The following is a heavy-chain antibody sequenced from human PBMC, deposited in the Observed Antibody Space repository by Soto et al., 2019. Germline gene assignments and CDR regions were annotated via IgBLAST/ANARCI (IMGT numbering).Heavy chain of an antibody. CDR2: ISYDGSNK. V-gene: IGHV3-30-3*01. CDR3: ARVEV. J-gene: IGHJ4*02. Sequence: QVQLVESGGGVVQPGRSLRLSCAASGFTFSSYAMHWVRQAPGKGLEWVAVISYDGSNKYYADSVKGRFTISRDSSKNTLYLQMNSLRAEDTAVYYCARVEVWGQGTLVTVSS. CDR1: GFTFSSYA.